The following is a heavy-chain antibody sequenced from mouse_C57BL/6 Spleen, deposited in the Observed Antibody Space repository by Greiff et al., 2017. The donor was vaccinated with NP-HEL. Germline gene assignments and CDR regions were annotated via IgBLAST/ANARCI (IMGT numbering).Heavy chain of an antibody. J-gene: IGHJ3*01. D-gene: IGHD2-3*01. CDR2: INPRSGYT. V-gene: IGHV1-7*01. CDR3: ARSRDGYSAWFAY. CDR1: GYTFTSYW. Sequence: QVQLKQSGAELAKPGASVKLSCKASGYTFTSYWMHGVKQRTGQGLEWIGYINPRSGYTKYNQKFKDKATLTAYKSSSTAYMQLSSLTYEDSAVYYCARSRDGYSAWFAYWGQGTLVTVSA.